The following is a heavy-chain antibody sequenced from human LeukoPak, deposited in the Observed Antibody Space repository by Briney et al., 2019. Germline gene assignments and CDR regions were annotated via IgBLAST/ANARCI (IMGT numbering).Heavy chain of an antibody. Sequence: SETLSLTCSVSGGSISSGGYYWSWIRQPPGKGLEWIGYIYHSGNTYYNPSLKSRVTISVDRSKNQLSLKLTSVTAADTAVYYCARGRQLWLPPYFDYWGQGTLVTVSS. CDR2: IYHSGNT. D-gene: IGHD5-18*01. CDR3: ARGRQLWLPPYFDY. V-gene: IGHV4-30-2*01. J-gene: IGHJ4*02. CDR1: GGSISSGGYY.